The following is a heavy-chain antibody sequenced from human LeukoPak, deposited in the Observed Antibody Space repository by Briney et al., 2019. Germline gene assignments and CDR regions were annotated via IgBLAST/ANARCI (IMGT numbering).Heavy chain of an antibody. CDR1: GDSVSSNSVS. J-gene: IGHJ4*02. CDR2: TYYRSKWYY. Sequence: SQTLSLTCAISGDSVSSNSVSWNWVRQPPSKGLEWLGRTYYRSKWYYDYAVSVKSRITINPATSKNQFSLQLNSVTPEDTAVYYCARGATAHFDYWGQGTLVTVSS. CDR3: ARGATAHFDY. D-gene: IGHD5-12*01. V-gene: IGHV6-1*01.